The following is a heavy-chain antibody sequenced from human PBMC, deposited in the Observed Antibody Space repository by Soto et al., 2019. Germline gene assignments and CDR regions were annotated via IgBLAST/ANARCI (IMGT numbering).Heavy chain of an antibody. J-gene: IGHJ4*02. CDR1: LFTFSSYA. V-gene: IGHV3-64D*08. Sequence: VWSLRLSCSASLFTFSSYAMHWVRQAPGKGLEYVSAISSNGGSTYYADSVKGRFTISRDNSKNTLYLQMSSLRAEDTAVYYCVKSSSGYVSYWGQGTLVTVSS. CDR3: VKSSSGYVSY. D-gene: IGHD5-12*01. CDR2: ISSNGGST.